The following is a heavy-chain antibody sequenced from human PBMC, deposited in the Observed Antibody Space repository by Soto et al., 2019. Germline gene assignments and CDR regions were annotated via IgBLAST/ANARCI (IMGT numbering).Heavy chain of an antibody. CDR3: AKDLGGTAAD. CDR2: INWNGDSI. J-gene: IGHJ4*02. D-gene: IGHD3-16*01. V-gene: IGHV3-9*01. CDR1: GVTFEDYV. Sequence: GGSLRLSCAASGVTFEDYVMSWVRLVPGQGLEWISGINWNGDSIGYADSVKGRFTISRDNAKSFLYLQMNSLRTDDTALYYCAKDLGGTAADWGQGT.